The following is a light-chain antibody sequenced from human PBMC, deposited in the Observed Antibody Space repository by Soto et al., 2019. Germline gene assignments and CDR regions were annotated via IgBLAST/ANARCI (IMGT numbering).Light chain of an antibody. V-gene: IGKV4-1*01. J-gene: IGKJ4*01. CDR3: QQYYSNPLT. CDR1: QSVLYTSNNKNY. Sequence: DIVMTQSPNSLAVSLGERATLNCKSSQSVLYTSNNKNYLAWYQQKPRQPPKLLIYWASTRESGVPDRFSGRGSWTDFTITISSLQSEDLAVYYCQQYYSNPLTFGGGTKVEIK. CDR2: WAS.